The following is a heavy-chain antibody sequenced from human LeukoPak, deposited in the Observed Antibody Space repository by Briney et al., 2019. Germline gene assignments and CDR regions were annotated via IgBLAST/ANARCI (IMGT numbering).Heavy chain of an antibody. J-gene: IGHJ4*02. CDR1: GFTFSNYW. CDR2: INGDGSST. D-gene: IGHD3-22*01. CDR3: ASDGNYYDSSGYFDY. V-gene: IGHV3-74*01. Sequence: GGSLRLSCAASGFTFSNYWMHWVCQAPGKGLVWVSRINGDGSSTTYADSVKGRFTISRDDAKNTLYLQMNSLRAEDTAVYYCASDGNYYDSSGYFDYWGQGTLVTVSS.